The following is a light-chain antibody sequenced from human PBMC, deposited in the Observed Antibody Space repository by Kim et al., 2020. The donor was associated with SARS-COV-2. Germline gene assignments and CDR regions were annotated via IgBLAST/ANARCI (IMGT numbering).Light chain of an antibody. Sequence: LSTGERATLACRASQSISSSSLAWYQQKPGQAPRLLIYDTSTRATGIPDKFSGSGSGTDFSLTISRLEAEDFAVYYCQQHGSTPRTFGQGTKLEI. CDR1: QSISSSS. CDR2: DTS. J-gene: IGKJ2*02. CDR3: QQHGSTPRT. V-gene: IGKV3-20*01.